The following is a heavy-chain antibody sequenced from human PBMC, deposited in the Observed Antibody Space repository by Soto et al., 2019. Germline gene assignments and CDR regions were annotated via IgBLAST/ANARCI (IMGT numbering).Heavy chain of an antibody. CDR3: AGWIQLQQYYYYGMDV. CDR1: GGSISSSNW. D-gene: IGHD5-18*01. Sequence: QVQLQESGPGLVKPSGTLSLTCAVSGGSISSSNWWSWVRQPQGKGLEWIGEIYHSGSTNYNPSLKSRVTISVDKSKHQFSLKLSSVTAADTAVYYCAGWIQLQQYYYYGMDVWGQGTTVTVSS. CDR2: IYHSGST. V-gene: IGHV4-4*02. J-gene: IGHJ6*02.